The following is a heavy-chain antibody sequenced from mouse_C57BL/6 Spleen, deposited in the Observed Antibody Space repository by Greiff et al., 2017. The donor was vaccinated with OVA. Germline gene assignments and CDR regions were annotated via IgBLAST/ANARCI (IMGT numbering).Heavy chain of an antibody. D-gene: IGHD1-1*01. CDR1: GYSITSGYY. CDR2: ISYDGSN. V-gene: IGHV3-6*01. Sequence: EVQLQESGPGLVKPSQSLSLTCSVTGYSITSGYYWNWIRQFPGNKLEWMGYISYDGSNNYNPSLKNRISITRDTSKNQFFLKLNSVTTEDTATYYCARAIYYYGSSPYYYAMDYWGQGTSVTVSS. J-gene: IGHJ4*01. CDR3: ARAIYYYGSSPYYYAMDY.